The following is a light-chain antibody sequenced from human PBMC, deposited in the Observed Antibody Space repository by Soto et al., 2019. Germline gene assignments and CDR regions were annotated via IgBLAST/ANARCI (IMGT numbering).Light chain of an antibody. J-gene: IGKJ4*01. Sequence: DVVMTQSPLSLPVTLGQPASISCRSSQSLVYTDGNTYLNWFHQRPGQSPRRLIYQVSTRDSGVPDRFSGVGSGTDFTLKIDRVEAEDVGVYYCMQGTRWPPTIGGGTTVEIK. CDR2: QVS. V-gene: IGKV2-30*01. CDR3: MQGTRWPPT. CDR1: QSLVYTDGNTY.